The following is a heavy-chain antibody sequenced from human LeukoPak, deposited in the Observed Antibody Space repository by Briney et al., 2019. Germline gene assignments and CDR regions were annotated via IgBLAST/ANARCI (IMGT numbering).Heavy chain of an antibody. J-gene: IGHJ4*02. CDR3: ARDHIAAAGTSDY. Sequence: PGGSLRLSCAASGFTVSSYYMTWVRQAPGKGLEWVSVIYSGGSTYYADSVKGRFTISRDNSKNTLYLQMNSLRAEDTAVYYCARDHIAAAGTSDYWGQGTLVTVSS. CDR2: IYSGGST. CDR1: GFTVSSYY. V-gene: IGHV3-53*01. D-gene: IGHD6-13*01.